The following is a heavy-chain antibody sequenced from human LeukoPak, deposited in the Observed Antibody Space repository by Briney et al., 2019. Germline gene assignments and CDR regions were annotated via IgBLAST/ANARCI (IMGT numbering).Heavy chain of an antibody. J-gene: IGHJ4*02. CDR1: GFTFRSYA. D-gene: IGHD5-18*01. V-gene: IGHV3-23*01. CDR3: ARSRKELWFSFDY. Sequence: GGSLRLSCAAAGFTFRSYAMNWVRQGPGKGLEWVSTMSASDAGTYYADSVKGRFTISRDNSKNTLYLQMNSLRAEDTAVYYCARSRKELWFSFDYWAREPWSPSPQ. CDR2: MSASDAGT.